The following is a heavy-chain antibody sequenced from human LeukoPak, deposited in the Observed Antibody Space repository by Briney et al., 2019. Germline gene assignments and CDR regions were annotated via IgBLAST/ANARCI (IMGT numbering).Heavy chain of an antibody. D-gene: IGHD6-13*01. Sequence: GESLKISCKGSGYSFTNYWIGWVRQMPGKGLEWMGIIYPGDSDTTYSPSFQGQVTISADKSISTAYLQWSSLKASDTAVYYCARHMEPYSNLKGCDYWGQGTLVTVSS. CDR1: GYSFTNYW. V-gene: IGHV5-51*01. CDR2: IYPGDSDT. J-gene: IGHJ4*02. CDR3: ARHMEPYSNLKGCDY.